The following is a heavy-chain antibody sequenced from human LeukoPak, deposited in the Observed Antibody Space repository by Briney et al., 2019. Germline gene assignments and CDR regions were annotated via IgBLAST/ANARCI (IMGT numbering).Heavy chain of an antibody. CDR1: GFTFYDYD. V-gene: IGHV3-43*02. Sequence: PGGSLRLSCAASGFTFYDYDMHWVRQAPGKGLEWVSLVTGDGRSTYYADSVKGRFTISRDNSKNSLYLQMNSLRTEDTALYYCVKDSAFYSGSRDSDYWGQGTLVTVSS. J-gene: IGHJ4*02. CDR3: VKDSAFYSGSRDSDY. D-gene: IGHD3-22*01. CDR2: VTGDGRST.